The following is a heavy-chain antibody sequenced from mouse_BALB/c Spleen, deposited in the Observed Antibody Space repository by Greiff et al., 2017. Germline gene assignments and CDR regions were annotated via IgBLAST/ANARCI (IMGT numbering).Heavy chain of an antibody. D-gene: IGHD1-1*01. V-gene: IGHV1-54*01. J-gene: IGHJ4*01. CDR3: ARLGYYGSSPSYAMDY. CDR1: GYAFTNYL. Sequence: QVQLKESGAELVRPGTSVKVSCKASGYAFTNYLIEWVKQRPGQGLEWIGVINPGSGGTNYNEKFKGKATLTADKSSSTAYMQLSSLTSDDSAVYFCARLGYYGSSPSYAMDYWGQGTSVTVSS. CDR2: INPGSGGT.